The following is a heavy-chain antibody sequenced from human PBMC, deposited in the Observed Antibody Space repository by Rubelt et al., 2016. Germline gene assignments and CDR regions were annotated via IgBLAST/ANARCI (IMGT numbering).Heavy chain of an antibody. CDR3: AREGLAVAHDY. CDR2: INAGNGNT. CDR1: GYTFTSYA. J-gene: IGHJ4*02. D-gene: IGHD6-19*01. V-gene: IGHV1-3*01. Sequence: QVQLVQSGAEVKKPGASVKVSCKASGYTFTSYAMHWVRQAPGQRLEWVGWINAGNGNTKCSQKFQGRVTITRDTSARTAYMELSSLRSEDTAVYYCAREGLAVAHDYWGQGTLVTVSS.